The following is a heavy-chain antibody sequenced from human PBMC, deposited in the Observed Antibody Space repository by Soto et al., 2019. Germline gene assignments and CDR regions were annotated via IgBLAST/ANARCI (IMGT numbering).Heavy chain of an antibody. J-gene: IGHJ6*02. Sequence: GESLKISCKGSGYSFTSYWIGWVRQLPGKGLEWMGIIYPGDSDTRYRPSFQGQVTISADKSISIAYLQWSSLKASDTAMYYFPRLYSSSWGAGSALYYYHGMDVWDQETTVTVSS. CDR3: PRLYSSSWGAGSALYYYHGMDV. CDR1: GYSFTSYW. D-gene: IGHD6-6*01. V-gene: IGHV5-51*01. CDR2: IYPGDSDT.